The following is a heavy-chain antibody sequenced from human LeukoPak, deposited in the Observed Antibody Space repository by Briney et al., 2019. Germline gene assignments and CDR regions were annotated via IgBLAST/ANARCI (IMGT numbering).Heavy chain of an antibody. CDR2: IKQDGSKK. J-gene: IGHJ4*02. V-gene: IGHV3-7*01. CDR1: GFPFSSYW. Sequence: SGGSLRLSCVASGFPFSSYWMTWVRQAPGKGLEWVANIKQDGSKKSYVDSVKGRFTISRDNAKNSLYLHMNSLRAEDTAMYYCAKGGRLLQTSFNYWGQGTLITVSS. CDR3: AKGGRLLQTSFNY. D-gene: IGHD5-24*01.